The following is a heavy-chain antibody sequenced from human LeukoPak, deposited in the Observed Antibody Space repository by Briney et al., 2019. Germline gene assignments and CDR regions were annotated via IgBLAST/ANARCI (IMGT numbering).Heavy chain of an antibody. D-gene: IGHD1-26*01. CDR3: ARDYRSTFDY. Sequence: GGSLRLPCAASGFTFSDYYMSWIRQAPGKGLEWVSYISSSGTTISYTDSVKGRFTISRDNAKNSLYLQMNSLRAEDTAVYYCARDYRSTFDYWGQGTLVTVSS. CDR2: ISSSGTTI. J-gene: IGHJ4*02. CDR1: GFTFSDYY. V-gene: IGHV3-11*01.